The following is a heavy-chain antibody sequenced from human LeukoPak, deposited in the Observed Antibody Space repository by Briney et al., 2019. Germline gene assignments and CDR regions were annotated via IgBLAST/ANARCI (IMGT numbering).Heavy chain of an antibody. D-gene: IGHD6-13*01. CDR3: ARHSAHSSTNDAFDI. Sequence: SETLSLTCTVSGGSISSHYWSWIRQPPGKGLEWIGYMYHSGSTNYNPSLKSRVTISVDTSKNQFSLKLSSVTAADTAVYYCARHSAHSSTNDAFDIWGQGTMVTVSS. V-gene: IGHV4-59*11. J-gene: IGHJ3*02. CDR1: GGSISSHY. CDR2: MYHSGST.